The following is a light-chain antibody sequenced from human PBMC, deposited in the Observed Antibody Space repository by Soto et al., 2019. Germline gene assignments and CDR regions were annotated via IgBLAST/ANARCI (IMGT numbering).Light chain of an antibody. V-gene: IGLV1-51*01. CDR1: SSNIGNNY. CDR2: DNN. Sequence: QSVLTQPPSVSAAPGQKVTISCSGISSNIGNNYVSWYQQLPGTAPKLLIYDNNKRPSGIPDRFSGSKSGTSATLGITGLQTGDEADYYCGTWDSSLGAGVFGGGTKLTVL. J-gene: IGLJ2*01. CDR3: GTWDSSLGAGV.